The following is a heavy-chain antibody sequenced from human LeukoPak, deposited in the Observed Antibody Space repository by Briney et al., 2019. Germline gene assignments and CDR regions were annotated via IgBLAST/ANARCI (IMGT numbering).Heavy chain of an antibody. CDR1: GYTFTNYA. J-gene: IGHJ4*02. D-gene: IGHD5-12*01. Sequence: ASVKVSCKASGYTFTNYAINWVRQAPGQGLEWMGWVNTNTGNPTYAQGFTGRFVFSLDTSVSTAYLQISSLKAEDTAVYYCARESEYSGYDLGDFWGQGTLVTVSS. V-gene: IGHV7-4-1*02. CDR2: VNTNTGNP. CDR3: ARESEYSGYDLGDF.